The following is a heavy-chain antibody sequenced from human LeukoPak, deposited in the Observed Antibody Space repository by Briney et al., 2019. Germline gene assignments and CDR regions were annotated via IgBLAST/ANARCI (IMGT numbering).Heavy chain of an antibody. Sequence: GGSLRLSCAASAITFSTYAMSWVRQAPGKGLECVSVISGGAGSTYYADSVKGRFTISRDNSKNTLYLQMNSLRAEDTAVYYCAKEGDTAMAGNYWGQGTLVTVSS. V-gene: IGHV3-23*01. CDR2: ISGGAGST. D-gene: IGHD5-18*01. CDR3: AKEGDTAMAGNY. J-gene: IGHJ4*02. CDR1: AITFSTYA.